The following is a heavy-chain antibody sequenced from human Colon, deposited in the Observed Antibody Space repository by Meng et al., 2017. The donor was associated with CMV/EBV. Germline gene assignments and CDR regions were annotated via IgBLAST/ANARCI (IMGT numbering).Heavy chain of an antibody. D-gene: IGHD3-10*01. CDR3: ARQQGSGSYVDSFDN. CDR1: GGSFSGYY. CDR2: IYHSEST. V-gene: IGHV4-34*01. J-gene: IGHJ4*02. Sequence: SETLSLTCAVYGGSFSGYYWSWIRQPPGKGLEWIGEIYHSESTNYNPSLKSRVTISVDTSKNQFSLKLRSVTAADTAVYYCARQQGSGSYVDSFDNWGQGTQVTVSS.